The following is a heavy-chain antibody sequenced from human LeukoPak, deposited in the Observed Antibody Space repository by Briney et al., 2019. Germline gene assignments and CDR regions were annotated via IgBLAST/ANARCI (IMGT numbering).Heavy chain of an antibody. V-gene: IGHV4-59*12. Sequence: PSETLSLTCTVSGGSISSYYWSWIRQPPGKGLEWIGYIYYSGSTNYNPSLKSRVTISVDTSKNQFSLKLSSVTAADTAVYYCARVEFGELTYGMDVWGQGTTVTVSS. J-gene: IGHJ6*02. CDR1: GGSISSYY. D-gene: IGHD3-10*01. CDR2: IYYSGST. CDR3: ARVEFGELTYGMDV.